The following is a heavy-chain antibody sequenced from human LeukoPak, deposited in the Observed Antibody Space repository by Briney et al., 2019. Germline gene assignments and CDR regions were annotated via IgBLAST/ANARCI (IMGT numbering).Heavy chain of an antibody. CDR1: GFTFSDYY. J-gene: IGHJ4*02. CDR3: ARNKDYGECSDY. V-gene: IGHV3-11*03. CDR2: ISSSSSYT. D-gene: IGHD4-17*01. Sequence: GGSLRLSCAASGFTFSDYYMSWIRQAPGKGLEWVSYISSSSSYTNYADSVKGRFTISSDNAKNSLYLQMNSLRAEDTAVYYCARNKDYGECSDYWGQGTLVTVSS.